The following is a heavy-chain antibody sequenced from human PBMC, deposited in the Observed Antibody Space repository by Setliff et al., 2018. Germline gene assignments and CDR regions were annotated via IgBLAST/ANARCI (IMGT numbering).Heavy chain of an antibody. CDR1: GSPFNTYD. V-gene: IGHV1-18*01. Sequence: ASVKVSCKASGSPFNTYDINWVRQAPGQGLEWLGRIDLYNAGTTYAEKMETKVTMTVDTSSNIGYMELRSLTSDDTGIYFCAMSSWPGRHNDFDLWGQGT. J-gene: IGHJ3*01. CDR3: AMSSWPGRHNDFDL. CDR2: IDLYNAGT. D-gene: IGHD6-6*01.